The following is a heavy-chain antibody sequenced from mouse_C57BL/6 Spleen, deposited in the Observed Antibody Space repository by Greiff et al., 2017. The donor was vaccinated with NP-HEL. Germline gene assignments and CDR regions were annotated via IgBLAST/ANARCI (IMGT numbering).Heavy chain of an antibody. CDR2: ISSGSSTI. V-gene: IGHV5-17*01. CDR1: GFTFSDYG. D-gene: IGHD1-1*01. CDR3: ARGPYDGSSYDAMDY. J-gene: IGHJ4*01. Sequence: EVQGVESGGGLVKPGGSLKLSCAASGFTFSDYGMHWVRQAPEKGLEWVAYISSGSSTIYYADTVKGRFTISRDNAKNTLFLQMTSLRSEDTSMYYCARGPYDGSSYDAMDYWGQGTSVTVSS.